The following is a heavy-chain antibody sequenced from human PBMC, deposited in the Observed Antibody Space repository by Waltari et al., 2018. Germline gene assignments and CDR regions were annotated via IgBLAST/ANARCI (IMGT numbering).Heavy chain of an antibody. J-gene: IGHJ4*02. Sequence: QLQLQESGPGLVKPSETLSLTCTVSGGYISSSSYYWGWIRQPPGKGLEWIGSIYYSGSTYYNPSLKSRVTISVDTSKNQFSLKLSSVTAADTAVYYCARQKIMARAFDYWGQGTLVTVSS. CDR2: IYYSGST. CDR1: GGYISSSSYY. CDR3: ARQKIMARAFDY. V-gene: IGHV4-39*01. D-gene: IGHD3-10*01.